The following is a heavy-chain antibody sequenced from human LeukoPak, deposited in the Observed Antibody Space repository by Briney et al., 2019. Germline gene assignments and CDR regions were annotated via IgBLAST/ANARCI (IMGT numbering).Heavy chain of an antibody. CDR3: AKGTHDYGFLFDY. CDR2: ISGSGGST. V-gene: IGHV3-23*01. J-gene: IGHJ4*02. CDR1: GFTFSSYA. Sequence: GGSLRLSCAASGFTFSSYAMNWVRQAPGKGLEWVSTISGSGGSTDYAESVKGRFTISGDNSKNTLYLQMNSLRAEDTAVYYRAKGTHDYGFLFDYWGQGTLVTVSS. D-gene: IGHD4/OR15-4a*01.